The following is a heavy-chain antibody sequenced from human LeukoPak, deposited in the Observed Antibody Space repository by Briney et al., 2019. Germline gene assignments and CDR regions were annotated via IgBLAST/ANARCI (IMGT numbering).Heavy chain of an antibody. Sequence: GGSLRLSCAASGFTFSYYYMSWIRQAPGKGLEWVSYITSDSRTIFYADSVKGRFTLSRDNAKNSLYLQMSSLRAEDTAVYYCVRDNPRCCGVVPANIDDYWGQGTLVTVSS. J-gene: IGHJ4*02. D-gene: IGHD2-15*01. CDR2: ITSDSRTI. V-gene: IGHV3-11*04. CDR3: VRDNPRCCGVVPANIDDY. CDR1: GFTFSYYY.